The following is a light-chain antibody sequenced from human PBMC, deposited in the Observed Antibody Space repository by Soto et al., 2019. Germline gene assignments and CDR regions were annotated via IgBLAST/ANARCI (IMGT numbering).Light chain of an antibody. CDR3: QQYNSWPLT. Sequence: EIVMTQSPATLSVSPGERVTLCCRASHSVGNKLGWFPQKPGQAPRLLIYGASTRATGIPARFNGSGSGTEFTLTLSSLQSEDLAVYYCQQYNSWPLTFGQGTKVEIK. CDR2: GAS. V-gene: IGKV3-15*01. CDR1: HSVGNK. J-gene: IGKJ1*01.